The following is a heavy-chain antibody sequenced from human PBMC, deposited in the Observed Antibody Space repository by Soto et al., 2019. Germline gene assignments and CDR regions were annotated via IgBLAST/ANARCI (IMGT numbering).Heavy chain of an antibody. CDR1: GFTFSSYA. D-gene: IGHD5-12*01. Sequence: LSLTCAASGFTFSSYAMSWVRQAPGKGLEWVSAISGSGGSTYYADSVKGRFTISRDNSKNTLYLQMNSLRAEDTAVYYCAKDHSGYDLYYFDYWGQGTLVTVSS. CDR2: ISGSGGST. V-gene: IGHV3-23*01. CDR3: AKDHSGYDLYYFDY. J-gene: IGHJ4*02.